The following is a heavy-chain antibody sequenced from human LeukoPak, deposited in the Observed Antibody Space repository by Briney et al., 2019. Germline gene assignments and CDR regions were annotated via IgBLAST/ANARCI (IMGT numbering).Heavy chain of an antibody. J-gene: IGHJ5*02. CDR3: ARAPYDTSGYIVH. D-gene: IGHD3-22*01. Sequence: GVSLRLSCAASGFPFSDYSMDWVRQAPGRGLEWVSSISSGSSYIYYTDSVKGRFTISRDNAKNSLYLQMNSLRAEDTAVYYCARAPYDTSGYIVHWGQGTLVTVSS. V-gene: IGHV3-21*01. CDR1: GFPFSDYS. CDR2: ISSGSSYI.